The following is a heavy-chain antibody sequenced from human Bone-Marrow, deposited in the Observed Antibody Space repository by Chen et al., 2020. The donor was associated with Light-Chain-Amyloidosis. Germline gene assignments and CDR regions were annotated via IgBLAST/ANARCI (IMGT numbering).Heavy chain of an antibody. CDR1: GFPFNSYW. J-gene: IGHJ4*02. CDR2: INEDGSEK. V-gene: IGHV3-7*05. Sequence: EVQLVESGGGLVQPGGSLRLSCVVSGFPFNSYWMGWVRQAPGKGLEWVASINEDGSEKHFLDSVKGRFTVSRDNAKKSLFLQMTSLSGEDTAVYYCERDRSNSFGIGNFDYWGQGTLVTVSS. CDR3: ERDRSNSFGIGNFDY. D-gene: IGHD6-6*01.